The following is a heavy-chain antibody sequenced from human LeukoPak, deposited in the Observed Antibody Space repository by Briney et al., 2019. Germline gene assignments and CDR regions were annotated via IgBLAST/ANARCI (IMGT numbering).Heavy chain of an antibody. CDR1: GFTFANAW. CDR2: IKSKTDGETT. CDR3: TADLPPPRGYDYPFDY. D-gene: IGHD5-12*01. J-gene: IGHJ4*02. V-gene: IGHV3-15*01. Sequence: GGSLRLPCAASGFTFANAWMSWVRQAPGKGLECVGRIKSKTDGETTDYAAPVKGRFTISRDDSKNMLYLQMNSLKSEDTAVYYCTADLPPPRGYDYPFDYWGQGSLVTVSS.